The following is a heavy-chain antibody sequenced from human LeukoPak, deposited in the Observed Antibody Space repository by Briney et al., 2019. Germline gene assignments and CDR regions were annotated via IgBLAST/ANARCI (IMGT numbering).Heavy chain of an antibody. CDR3: ARVATIFGVATYFDY. Sequence: PSETLSLTCTVSGGSLSNYYWSWFRQPPGKGLEWIGYIYYSGSTNYNPSLKSRVTISVDTSKNQFSLKLSSVTAADTAVYYCARVATIFGVATYFDYWGQGTLVTVSS. CDR1: GGSLSNYY. V-gene: IGHV4-59*01. D-gene: IGHD3-3*01. J-gene: IGHJ4*02. CDR2: IYYSGST.